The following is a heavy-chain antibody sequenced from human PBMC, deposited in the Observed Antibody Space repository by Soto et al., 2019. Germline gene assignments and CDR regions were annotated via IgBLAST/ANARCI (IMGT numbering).Heavy chain of an antibody. CDR3: AREDRTYYFDY. CDR2: IYYSGST. D-gene: IGHD3-22*01. V-gene: IGHV4-30-4*01. Sequence: SETLSLTCTVSGGSISSGGYYWSWIRQPPGKGLEWIGYIYYSGSTYYNPSLKSRVTISVDTSKNQFSLKLSSVTAADTAVYYCAREDRTYYFDYWGQGTLVTVSS. CDR1: GGSISSGGYY. J-gene: IGHJ4*02.